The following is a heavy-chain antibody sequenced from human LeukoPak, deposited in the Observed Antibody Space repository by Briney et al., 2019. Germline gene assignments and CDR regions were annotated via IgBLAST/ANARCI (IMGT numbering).Heavy chain of an antibody. CDR1: GYTFLSHG. Sequence: ASVKVSFKASGYTFLSHGFSWVRQAPGQGLEWMGWTSANNRNTNYAQRLQGRVTMTTDTSTNTAYMELRTLRSDDTAVYYCARSQAVVSSSLYYDYMDVWGKGTTIIVSS. CDR3: ARSQAVVSSSLYYDYMDV. CDR2: TSANNRNT. J-gene: IGHJ6*03. D-gene: IGHD2-2*01. V-gene: IGHV1-18*01.